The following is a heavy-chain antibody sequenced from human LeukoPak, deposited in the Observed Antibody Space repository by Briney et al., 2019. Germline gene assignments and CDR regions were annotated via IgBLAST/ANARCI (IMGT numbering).Heavy chain of an antibody. D-gene: IGHD2/OR15-2a*01. Sequence: GGSLRLSCGASGITFSSYSMNWVRQAPGKGLEWVSYISSSGSTKYYSDSVKGRFTISRDNARNSLYLQMNSLRAEDTAVYFCARGGLSIMGYWGQGTLVTVSS. V-gene: IGHV3-48*01. CDR2: ISSSGSTK. CDR1: GITFSSYS. J-gene: IGHJ4*02. CDR3: ARGGLSIMGY.